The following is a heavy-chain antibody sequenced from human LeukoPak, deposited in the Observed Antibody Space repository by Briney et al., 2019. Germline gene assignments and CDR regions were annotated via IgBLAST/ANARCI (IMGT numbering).Heavy chain of an antibody. D-gene: IGHD2-15*01. V-gene: IGHV3-33*01. CDR3: ARTLLGYCSGGSCPLPAY. CDR2: IWCDGSNK. Sequence: PGRSLRLSCAASGFTFSSYGMHWVRQAPGKGLEWVAVIWCDGSNKYYADSVKGRFTISRDNSKNTLYLQMNSLRAEDTAVYYCARTLLGYCSGGSCPLPAYWGQGTLVTVSS. CDR1: GFTFSSYG. J-gene: IGHJ4*02.